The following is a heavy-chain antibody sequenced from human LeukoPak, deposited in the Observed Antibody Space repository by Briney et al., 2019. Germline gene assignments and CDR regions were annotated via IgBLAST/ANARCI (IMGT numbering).Heavy chain of an antibody. J-gene: IGHJ6*03. Sequence: SETLSLTCTVSGGSISSGGYYWSWIRQPPGKGLEWIGYIYHSGSTYYNPSLKSRVTISADRSKNQFSLKLSSVTAADTAVYYCASNGETTRGTYYYYYMDVWGKGTTVTVSS. CDR2: IYHSGST. CDR1: GGSISSGGYY. V-gene: IGHV4-30-2*01. D-gene: IGHD3-10*01. CDR3: ASNGETTRGTYYYYYMDV.